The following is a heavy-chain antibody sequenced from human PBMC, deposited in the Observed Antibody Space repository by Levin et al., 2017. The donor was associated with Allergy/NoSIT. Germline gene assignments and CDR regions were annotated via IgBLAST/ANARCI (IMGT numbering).Heavy chain of an antibody. CDR2: ISYDGSNK. CDR3: AKVRGYYFDSTGDY. V-gene: IGHV3-30*18. D-gene: IGHD3-22*01. J-gene: IGHJ4*02. Sequence: GGSLRLSCAASGFTFSDYGMDWVRQAPGKGLEWEAVISYDGSNKYYADSVKGRFTISRDNSKNTLYLQMNSLRAEDTAVYYCAKVRGYYFDSTGDYWGQGTLVTVSS. CDR1: GFTFSDYG.